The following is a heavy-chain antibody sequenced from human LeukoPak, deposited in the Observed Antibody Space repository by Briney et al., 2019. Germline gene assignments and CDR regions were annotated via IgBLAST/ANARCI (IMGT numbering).Heavy chain of an antibody. CDR2: INPNSGGT. Sequence: GASVTVSCKASGYTFTGYYMHWVRQAPGQGLEWMGWINPNSGGTNYAQKFQGRVTMTRDTSISTAYMELSRLRSDDTAVYYCARGGYSGYDYSHNFDYWGQGTLVTVSS. CDR3: ARGGYSGYDYSHNFDY. D-gene: IGHD5-12*01. CDR1: GYTFTGYY. V-gene: IGHV1-2*02. J-gene: IGHJ4*02.